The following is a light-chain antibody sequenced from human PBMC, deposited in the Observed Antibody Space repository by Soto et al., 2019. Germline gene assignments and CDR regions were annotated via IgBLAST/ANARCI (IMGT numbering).Light chain of an antibody. CDR2: AAS. CDR1: QSIGNW. V-gene: IGKV1D-12*01. CDR3: QQANSFPLT. J-gene: IGKJ5*01. Sequence: DIQMTQSPSSVSASGGDRVTITCRASQSIGNWLAWYQQKPGKAPKLLIYAASTLQGGVPSRFSGSGSGTDFTLTISSLQPDYFATYYCQQANSFPLTFGQGTRLEIK.